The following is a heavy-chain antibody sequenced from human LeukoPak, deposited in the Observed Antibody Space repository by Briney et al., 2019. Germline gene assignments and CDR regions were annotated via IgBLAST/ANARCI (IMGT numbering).Heavy chain of an antibody. J-gene: IGHJ4*02. V-gene: IGHV3-64D*09. CDR3: VKGGSSGWYLDY. CDR2: ISSNGGST. D-gene: IGHD6-19*01. Sequence: GGSLRLSCSASGFTFSTYAMHWIRQAPGKGLEYVSAISSNGGSTYHADSVNGRFTISRDNSKNTLYLQMSSLRAEDTAVYYCVKGGSSGWYLDYWGQGALVTVSS. CDR1: GFTFSTYA.